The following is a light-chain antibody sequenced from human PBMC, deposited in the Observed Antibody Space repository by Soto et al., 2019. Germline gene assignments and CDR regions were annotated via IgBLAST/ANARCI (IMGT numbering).Light chain of an antibody. CDR2: GAS. V-gene: IGKV3-11*01. CDR1: QSVSSN. J-gene: IGKJ1*01. CDR3: HQRQSWPRT. Sequence: ELVLTQSPGTLSLSPEERANLSCRASQSVSSNLAWYQQKPGQAPRLLIYGASTRATGIPARFSGSGSETDFTLTISDVEPEDFAVYYCHQRQSWPRTFGQGTKVDI.